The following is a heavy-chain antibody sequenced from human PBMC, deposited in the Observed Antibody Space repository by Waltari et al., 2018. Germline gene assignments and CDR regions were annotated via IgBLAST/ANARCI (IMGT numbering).Heavy chain of an antibody. CDR3: ARTFMRAFDL. D-gene: IGHD3-16*01. CDR2: IGTTGDT. CDR1: GSTFRNYD. V-gene: IGHV3-13*01. J-gene: IGHJ3*01. Sequence: EVQLVESGGGLVQPGGYLRLSCAASGSTFRNYDMIWVRQPAGKGLEWVSGIGTTGDTKYAGFVKGRFTISRENADNSLHLQMNSLTAGDTAIYYCARTFMRAFDLWGQGTVVTVSS.